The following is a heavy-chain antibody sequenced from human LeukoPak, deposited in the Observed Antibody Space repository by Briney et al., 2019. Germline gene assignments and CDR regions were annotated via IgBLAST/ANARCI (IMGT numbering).Heavy chain of an antibody. CDR1: GFNFANHA. Sequence: GGSLRLSCEAFGFNFANHAMSWVRQTPGKGLEWVSAISGGGDITYYADSVTGRFTISRDNSKDTLFLQMHSLRPGDTAVYYCVREDTPATANYWGQGTLVTISS. D-gene: IGHD2-21*02. V-gene: IGHV3-23*01. J-gene: IGHJ4*02. CDR3: VREDTPATANY. CDR2: ISGGGDIT.